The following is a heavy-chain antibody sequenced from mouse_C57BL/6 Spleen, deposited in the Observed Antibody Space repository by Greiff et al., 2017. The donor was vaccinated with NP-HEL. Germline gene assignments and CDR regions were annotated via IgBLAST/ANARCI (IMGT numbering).Heavy chain of an antibody. V-gene: IGHV14-4*01. CDR2: IDTENGDT. J-gene: IGHJ3*01. CDR3: TGRRRFAY. CDR1: GFNIKDDY. Sequence: EVQLQQSGAELVRPGASVKLSCTASGFNIKDDYMHWVKQRPEQGLEWIGWIDTENGDTEYASKFQGKATITADTSSNTAYLQLSSLTSEDTAVYYCTGRRRFAYWGQGTLVTVSA.